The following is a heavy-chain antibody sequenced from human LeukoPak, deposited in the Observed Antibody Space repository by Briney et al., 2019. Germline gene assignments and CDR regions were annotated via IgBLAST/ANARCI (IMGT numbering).Heavy chain of an antibody. V-gene: IGHV3-23*01. CDR1: GFTFNKYA. CDR3: TLRTDY. J-gene: IGHJ4*01. CDR2: ISADGHNT. Sequence: GGSLRLSCAASGFTFNKYAMTWVRQAPGKGLEWVSVISADGHNTYYVDSVKGRFTISRDNFKNMMYLQMDSLRVEDTAVYYCTLRTDYWGQGILVSVSS.